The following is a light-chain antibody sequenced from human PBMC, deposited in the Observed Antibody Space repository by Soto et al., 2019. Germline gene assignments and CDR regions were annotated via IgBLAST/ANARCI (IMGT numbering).Light chain of an antibody. J-gene: IGKJ4*01. CDR3: QKYNSWPPFT. V-gene: IGKV3-15*01. Sequence: EVELTQSPDILSVSPGETATLYCRASQSVRSNLAWYQQKPGQAPSRLIYGTSIRGTGIPARFSGSGSGREFTSTISSLKSEDFGLYYCQKYNSWPPFTFGGGIKVEIK. CDR1: QSVRSN. CDR2: GTS.